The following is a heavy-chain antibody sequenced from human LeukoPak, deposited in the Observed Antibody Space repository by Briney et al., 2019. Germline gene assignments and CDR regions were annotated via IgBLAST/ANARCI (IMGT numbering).Heavy chain of an antibody. CDR1: RFTFDNNA. V-gene: IGHV3-9*01. D-gene: IGHD5-12*01. J-gene: IGHJ4*02. CDR2: ISWNSGNI. CDR3: AKDTGWLRWDHYFDY. Sequence: PGWSLRLSCAASRFTFDNNAMHWVRQAPGKGLEWVASISWNSGNIDYADSVKGRFTISRDNAKTSLYLQMNSLRAEDTALYYCAKDTGWLRWDHYFDYWGQGTLVTVSS.